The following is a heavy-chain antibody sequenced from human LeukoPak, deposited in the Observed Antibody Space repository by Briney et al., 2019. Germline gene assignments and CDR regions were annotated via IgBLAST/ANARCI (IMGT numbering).Heavy chain of an antibody. J-gene: IGHJ4*02. CDR2: IYYSGST. CDR3: ARDRGDGYKYFDY. D-gene: IGHD5-24*01. Sequence: SETLSLTCTVSGGSISSYYWSWIRQPPGKGLEWIGYIYYSGSTNYNPSLKSRVTISVDTSKNQFSLKLSSVTAADTAVYYCARDRGDGYKYFDYWGQGTLVTVSS. V-gene: IGHV4-59*01. CDR1: GGSISSYY.